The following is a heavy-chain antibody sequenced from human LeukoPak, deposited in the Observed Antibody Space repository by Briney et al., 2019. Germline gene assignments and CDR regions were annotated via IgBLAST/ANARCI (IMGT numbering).Heavy chain of an antibody. CDR3: ARLDASYYYYMDV. CDR2: IYYSGST. D-gene: IGHD2-2*01. Sequence: SETLSLTCTVSGGSISSHYWSWIRQPPGKGLEWIGYIYYSGSTNYNPSLKSRVTISVDTSKNRFSLKLSSVTAADTAVYYCARLDASYYYYMDVWGKGTTVTASS. J-gene: IGHJ6*03. CDR1: GGSISSHY. V-gene: IGHV4-59*11.